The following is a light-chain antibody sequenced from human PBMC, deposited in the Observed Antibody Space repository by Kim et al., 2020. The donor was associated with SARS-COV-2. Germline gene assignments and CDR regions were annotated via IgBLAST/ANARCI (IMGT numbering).Light chain of an antibody. V-gene: IGKV1-39*01. CDR1: QSVSIN. J-gene: IGKJ2*03. CDR2: AAS. CDR3: QQTFGTQYS. Sequence: RSASVGDRVTITCRASQSVSINLNWYKQKPGKAPRLLIYAASSLQSGVPSRFSGSGSGTGFTLTISSLQPEDFAVYYCQQTFGTQYSFGRGTKLEIK.